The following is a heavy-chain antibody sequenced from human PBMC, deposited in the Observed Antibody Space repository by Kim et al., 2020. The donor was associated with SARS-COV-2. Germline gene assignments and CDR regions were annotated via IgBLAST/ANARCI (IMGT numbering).Heavy chain of an antibody. CDR1: GFAFSDAW. V-gene: IGHV3-15*01. CDR2: IKTKTDGATT. Sequence: GGSLRLSCAASGFAFSDAWMNWVRQAPGKGLEWVGRIKTKTDGATTDYAAPVKGRFTISRDDSKNILYLQMNSLQTEDTAVYYCTTLGGLGYWGQGTLVTVSS. CDR3: TTLGGLGY. D-gene: IGHD3-16*01. J-gene: IGHJ4*02.